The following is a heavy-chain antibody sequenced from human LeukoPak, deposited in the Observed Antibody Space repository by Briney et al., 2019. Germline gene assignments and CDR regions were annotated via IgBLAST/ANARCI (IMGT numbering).Heavy chain of an antibody. CDR3: ARSFSSGWSDY. J-gene: IGHJ4*02. V-gene: IGHV3-53*01. Sequence: GGSLRLSCAASGFSVSNNYMTWVRQAPGKGLEWVSVIYSGGDAYYADSVKGRFTISRDNSKNTLHLAMNNLRVEDTAVYCCARSFSSGWSDYWGQGTLVAVAS. CDR1: GFSVSNNY. D-gene: IGHD6-19*01. CDR2: IYSGGDA.